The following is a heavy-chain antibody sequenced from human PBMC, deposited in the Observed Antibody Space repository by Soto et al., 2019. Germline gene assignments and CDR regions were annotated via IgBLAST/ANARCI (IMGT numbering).Heavy chain of an antibody. CDR2: ISGGDTT. V-gene: IGHV3-23*01. D-gene: IGHD3-3*01. CDR3: ATGWDMATFWTD. CDR1: GFTFGSYA. J-gene: IGHJ4*02. Sequence: EVQLLESGGGLVKPGGSLRLSCVASGFTFGSYAMSWVRQAPGQGLDWVSTISGGDTTQYAESVKGRFTISRDKAKNTLYLQMNTLRVEDTAVYYCATGWDMATFWTDWCQGTLVTVSS.